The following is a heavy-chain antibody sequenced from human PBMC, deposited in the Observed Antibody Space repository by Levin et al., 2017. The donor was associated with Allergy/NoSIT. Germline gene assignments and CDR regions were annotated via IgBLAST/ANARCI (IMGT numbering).Heavy chain of an antibody. CDR3: VRDEGDSPFNY. CDR2: IWYDGSKK. V-gene: IGHV3-33*01. D-gene: IGHD2-15*01. CDR1: GFSFRNYG. Sequence: GGSLRLSCAASGFSFRNYGIHWVRQAPGKGLEWVAIIWYDGSKKYYADSVKGRFTISRDTSRNTVYLQMSGLRGEDTAMYYCVRDEGDSPFNYWGQGTLVIVSS. J-gene: IGHJ4*02.